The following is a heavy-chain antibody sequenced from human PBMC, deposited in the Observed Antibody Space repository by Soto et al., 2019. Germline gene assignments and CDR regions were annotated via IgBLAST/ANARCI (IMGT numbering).Heavy chain of an antibody. D-gene: IGHD2-15*01. Sequence: EAQLVESGGGLVKPGGSLRVSCAASGFNLSIYTMNWVRQAPGKGLEWVSSISGNNVYVYYADSVKGRFSISRDNAKNSLTLQMNSLRAEDTALYYCARDRCSGGSCYRTYAVDMWGQGTLVTFS. CDR1: GFNLSIYT. J-gene: IGHJ3*02. V-gene: IGHV3-21*01. CDR2: ISGNNVYV. CDR3: ARDRCSGGSCYRTYAVDM.